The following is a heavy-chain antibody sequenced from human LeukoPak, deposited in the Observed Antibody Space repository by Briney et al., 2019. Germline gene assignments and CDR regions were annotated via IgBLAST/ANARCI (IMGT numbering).Heavy chain of an antibody. J-gene: IGHJ4*02. D-gene: IGHD4-23*01. CDR3: AKDYGGNVFDY. V-gene: IGHV4-59*05. CDR2: IYYSGST. CDR1: GGSISSYY. Sequence: PSETLSLTCTVSGGSISSYYWSWIRQPPGKGLEWIGSIYYSGSTYYNPSLKSRVTISVDTSKNQFSLKLSSVTAADTAVYYCAKDYGGNVFDYWGQGTLVTVSS.